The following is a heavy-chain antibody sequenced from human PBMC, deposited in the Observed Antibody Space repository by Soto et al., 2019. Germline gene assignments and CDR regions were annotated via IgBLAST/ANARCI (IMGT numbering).Heavy chain of an antibody. CDR2: INHNGST. Sequence: SETLSLTCAVYGGSFSGYYWSWIRQPPGKGLEWIGEINHNGSTNYNPSIKRRINKSVEKSKNHFSLKLSSVTAADTAVYYFARVKKIVVVVAAPIDYWGQGTLVTVSS. CDR1: GGSFSGYY. V-gene: IGHV4-34*01. CDR3: ARVKKIVVVVAAPIDY. D-gene: IGHD2-15*01. J-gene: IGHJ4*02.